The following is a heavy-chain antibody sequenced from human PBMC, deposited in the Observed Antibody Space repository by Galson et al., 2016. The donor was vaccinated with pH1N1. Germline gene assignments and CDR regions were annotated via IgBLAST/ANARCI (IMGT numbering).Heavy chain of an antibody. CDR2: IHTTTGDP. J-gene: IGHJ4*02. Sequence: SVKVSCKASGYTFASYAINWVRQVPGQGLEWMGWIHTTTGDPSYGQGFTGRFVFSLDTSVTTAYLQISSLKTEDAAVYYRARESYRCSGGSCYFDSWGQGTLDTVPS. D-gene: IGHD2-15*01. CDR3: ARESYRCSGGSCYFDS. CDR1: GYTFASYA. V-gene: IGHV7-4-1*02.